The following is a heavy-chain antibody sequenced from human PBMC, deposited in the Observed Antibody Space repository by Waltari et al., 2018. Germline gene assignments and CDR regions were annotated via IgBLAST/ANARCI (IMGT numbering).Heavy chain of an antibody. V-gene: IGHV3-7*04. CDR2: IKQDGSAK. CDR1: GFTFSSYW. J-gene: IGHJ3*02. Sequence: EVQLVESGGGLVQPGGPLRLSCAASGFTFSSYWMTWVRQAPGKGLEWVANIKQDGSAKTYVDSVKGRFVISRDNAENSLSLQMNSLKAEDTAVYYCARPFRSGWYDGSFDIWGQGTMVTVSS. CDR3: ARPFRSGWYDGSFDI. D-gene: IGHD6-19*01.